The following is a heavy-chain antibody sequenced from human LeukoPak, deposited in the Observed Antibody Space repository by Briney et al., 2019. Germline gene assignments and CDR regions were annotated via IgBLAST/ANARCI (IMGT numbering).Heavy chain of an antibody. CDR1: GFTFSNAW. D-gene: IGHD3-10*01. V-gene: IGHV3-15*01. Sequence: PGGSLRLSCAASGFTFSNAWMYWVRQAPGKGLEWVGHIKSKTDGGTTDYAAPVKGRFTISRDDSKNTLFLQMNSLKTEDTAVYYCTLPWGSGSYYDYWGQGTLVTVSS. CDR2: IKSKTDGGTT. J-gene: IGHJ4*02. CDR3: TLPWGSGSYYDY.